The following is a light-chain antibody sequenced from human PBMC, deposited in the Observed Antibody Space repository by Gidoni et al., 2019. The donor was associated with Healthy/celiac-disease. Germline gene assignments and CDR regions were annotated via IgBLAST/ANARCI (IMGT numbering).Light chain of an antibody. CDR3: QLPGFT. Sequence: DIQMTQSPSSLSASVGDRVTITCRASQSISSYLNWYQQKPGKAPKLLIYAASSLQSGVPSRFSGSGSGTDFTLTISSLQPEDFATYYCQLPGFTFGPGTKVDIK. V-gene: IGKV1-39*01. CDR1: QSISSY. J-gene: IGKJ3*01. CDR2: AAS.